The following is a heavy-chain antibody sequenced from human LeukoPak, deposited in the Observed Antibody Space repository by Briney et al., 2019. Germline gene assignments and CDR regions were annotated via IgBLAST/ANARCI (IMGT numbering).Heavy chain of an antibody. V-gene: IGHV3-23*01. CDR1: GFTFNSYA. D-gene: IGHD3-10*01. CDR2: ITNSGGDT. CDR3: AKFLLVAVV. J-gene: IGHJ4*02. Sequence: GGSLRLSCAASGFTFNSYAMSWVRQAPGKGLEWVSAITNSGGDTFHADSVKGRFTISRDNSKNTLYLQMNSLRAEDTAIYYCAKFLLVAVVWGQGTLVTVSS.